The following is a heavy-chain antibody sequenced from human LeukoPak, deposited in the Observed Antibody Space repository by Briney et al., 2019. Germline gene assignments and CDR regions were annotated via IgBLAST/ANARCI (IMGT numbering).Heavy chain of an antibody. Sequence: GGSLRLSCAASGFTFSSYSMNWVRQAPGEGLEWVSSISSSSSYIYYADSVKGRFTISRDNAKNSLYLQMNSLRAEDTAVYYCARSYLGYCSSTSCYLDYWGQGTLVTVSS. D-gene: IGHD2-2*01. CDR3: ARSYLGYCSSTSCYLDY. J-gene: IGHJ4*02. CDR1: GFTFSSYS. V-gene: IGHV3-21*01. CDR2: ISSSSSYI.